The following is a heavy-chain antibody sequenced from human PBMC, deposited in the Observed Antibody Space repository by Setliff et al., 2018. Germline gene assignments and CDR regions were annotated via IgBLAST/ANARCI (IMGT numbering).Heavy chain of an antibody. CDR1: GFTVSSNY. V-gene: IGHV3-53*05. Sequence: PGGSLRLSCAASGFTVSSNYMSWVRQAPGKGLEWVSVIYSGGSTYYADSVKGRFTISRDNSKNTLYLQMNSLRPEDTAVYYCARTCSGSGCYAGLESWGQGTPVTVSS. J-gene: IGHJ4*02. D-gene: IGHD2-15*01. CDR3: ARTCSGSGCYAGLES. CDR2: IYSGGST.